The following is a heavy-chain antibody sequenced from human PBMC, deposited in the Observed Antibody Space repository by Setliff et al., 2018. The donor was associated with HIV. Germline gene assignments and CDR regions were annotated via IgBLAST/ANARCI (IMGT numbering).Heavy chain of an antibody. CDR1: GDSISSGGYY. J-gene: IGHJ4*02. Sequence: SETLSLTCTVSGDSISSGGYYWSWIRQPAGQGLEWIGRIYTSGNTNYNPSTNYNPSLKSRVTMSVDTSNNQFSLKLSSVTAADTAVYYCAASSGWQRGDYWGQGILVTVSS. CDR2: IYTSGNT. D-gene: IGHD6-25*01. CDR3: AASSGWQRGDY. V-gene: IGHV4-61*10.